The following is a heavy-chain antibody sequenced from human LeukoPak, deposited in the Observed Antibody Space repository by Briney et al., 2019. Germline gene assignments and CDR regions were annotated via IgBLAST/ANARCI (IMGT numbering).Heavy chain of an antibody. Sequence: SVKVSCKASGGTFSSYAISWVRQAPGQGLEWMGGIIPIFGTANYAQKFQGRVTMTRDTSTSTVYMELSSLRSEDTAVYYCARFRLNAGASDYWGQGTLVTVSS. CDR1: GGTFSSYA. CDR3: ARFRLNAGASDY. CDR2: IIPIFGTA. D-gene: IGHD3-10*01. V-gene: IGHV1-69*05. J-gene: IGHJ4*02.